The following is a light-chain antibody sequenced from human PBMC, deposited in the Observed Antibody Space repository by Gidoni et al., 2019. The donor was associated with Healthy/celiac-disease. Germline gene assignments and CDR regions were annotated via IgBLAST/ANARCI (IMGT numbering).Light chain of an antibody. CDR2: SNN. J-gene: IGLJ2*01. CDR1: SSNSGSNY. CDR3: AAWDDSLSVL. V-gene: IGLV1-47*02. Sequence: QSVLTQPPSASGTPGQRVTISCSGSSSNSGSNYVYWYQQLPGTAPKLLIYSNNQRPSGVPDRFSGSKSGTSASLAISGLRSEDEADYYCAAWDDSLSVLFGGGTKLTVL.